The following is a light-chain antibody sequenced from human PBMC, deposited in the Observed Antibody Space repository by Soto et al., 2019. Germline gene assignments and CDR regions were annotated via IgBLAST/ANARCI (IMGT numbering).Light chain of an antibody. Sequence: DIQMTQSPSTLSGSVGDRVTITCRASQTISSWLAWYQQKPGKAPKLLIYKASTLKSGVPSRFSGSGSGTESTLAISSLQPDDFATYYCQHYNSYSEAFGQGTKV. CDR2: KAS. J-gene: IGKJ1*01. CDR3: QHYNSYSEA. CDR1: QTISSW. V-gene: IGKV1-5*03.